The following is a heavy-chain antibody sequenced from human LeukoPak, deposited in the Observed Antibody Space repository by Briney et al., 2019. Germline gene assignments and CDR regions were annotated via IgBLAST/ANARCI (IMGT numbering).Heavy chain of an antibody. Sequence: GGSLRLSCAASGFTFSNHAMNWVRQAPGKGLEWVAFIGYDGDNKFYVDSVKGRFTISRDSAKNTLYLEMNSLRAEDTAVYYCARYNWNSAPFDYWGQGTLVTVSS. CDR1: GFTFSNHA. CDR2: IGYDGDNK. D-gene: IGHD1-7*01. J-gene: IGHJ4*02. V-gene: IGHV3-30-3*01. CDR3: ARYNWNSAPFDY.